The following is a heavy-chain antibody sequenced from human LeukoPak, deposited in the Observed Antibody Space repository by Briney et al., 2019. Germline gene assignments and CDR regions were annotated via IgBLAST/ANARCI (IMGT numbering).Heavy chain of an antibody. CDR1: GFTFSSYS. CDR2: ISSSSSYI. Sequence: GGSLRLSCAASGFTFSSYSMNWVRQAPGKGLEWVSSISSSSSYIYYADSVKGRFTISRDNAKKSLYLQMNSLRAEDTALYYCAKDTASSGHNGFDIWGQGTMVTVSS. V-gene: IGHV3-21*04. J-gene: IGHJ3*02. D-gene: IGHD3-22*01. CDR3: AKDTASSGHNGFDI.